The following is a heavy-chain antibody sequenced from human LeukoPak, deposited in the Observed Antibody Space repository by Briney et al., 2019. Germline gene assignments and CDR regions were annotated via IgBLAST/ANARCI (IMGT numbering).Heavy chain of an antibody. CDR3: TTATRQGIVGATEIDY. D-gene: IGHD1-26*01. J-gene: IGHJ4*02. V-gene: IGHV3-30*02. CDR1: GFTFSSCG. CDR2: IRYDGSNE. Sequence: GGSLRLSCAASGFTFSSCGMHWVRQAPGKGLEWVSFIRYDGSNEYYADSVRGRFTISRDNSKNTLYLQMNSLKTEDTAVYYCTTATRQGIVGATEIDYWGQGTLVTVSS.